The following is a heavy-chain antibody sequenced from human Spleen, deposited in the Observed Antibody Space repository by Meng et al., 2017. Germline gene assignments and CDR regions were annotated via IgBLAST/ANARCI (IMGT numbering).Heavy chain of an antibody. CDR2: INPSGSEK. D-gene: IGHD2-21*01. J-gene: IGHJ4*02. CDR3: STVVD. CDR1: GFTLSSYW. V-gene: IGHV3-7*01. Sequence: GGSLRLSCEASGFTLSSYWMIWVRQAPGKGLEWVATINPSGSEKYYVDSVKGRFTVFRDNAKNSLYLEVNSLRGEDTAVYYCSTVVDWGQGTWVTVSS.